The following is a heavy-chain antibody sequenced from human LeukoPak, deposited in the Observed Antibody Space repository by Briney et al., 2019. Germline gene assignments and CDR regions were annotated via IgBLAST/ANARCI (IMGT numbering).Heavy chain of an antibody. CDR2: INHSGST. Sequence: PSETLSLTCAVYGGSFSGYYWSWIRQPPGKGLEWIGEINHSGSTNYNPSLKSGVTISVDTSKNQFSLKLSSVTAADTAVYYCARELAAAGGLGVYYYYYGMDVWGQGTTVTVSS. V-gene: IGHV4-34*01. J-gene: IGHJ6*02. D-gene: IGHD6-13*01. CDR1: GGSFSGYY. CDR3: ARELAAAGGLGVYYYYYGMDV.